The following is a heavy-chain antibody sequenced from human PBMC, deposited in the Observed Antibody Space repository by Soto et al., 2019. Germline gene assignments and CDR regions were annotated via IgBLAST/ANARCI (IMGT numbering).Heavy chain of an antibody. CDR2: IWYDGSNK. J-gene: IGHJ6*02. Sequence: QVQLVESGGGVVQPGRSLRLSCAASGFTFSSYGMHWVRQAPGKGLEWVAVIWYDGSNKYYADSVKGRFTISRDNSKNTLYLQMNSXRAEDTAVXXXXXXGGXGMDVWGQGTTVTVSS. D-gene: IGHD3-16*01. CDR3: XXXGGXGMDV. CDR1: GFTFSSYG. V-gene: IGHV3-33*01.